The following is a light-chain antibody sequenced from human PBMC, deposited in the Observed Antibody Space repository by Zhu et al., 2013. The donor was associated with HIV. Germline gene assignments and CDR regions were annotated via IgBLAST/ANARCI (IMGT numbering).Light chain of an antibody. V-gene: IGKV2-28*01. CDR2: LGS. CDR1: QSLLHSNGYNY. Sequence: DIVLTQSPLSLPVTPGEPTSISCRSSQSLLHSNGYNYLDWYLQKPGQSPRLLIFLGSSRASGVPDRFSGSGSGTDFILTVSSLQAEDFATYYCQQSYSTPWTFGQGTKVEIK. CDR3: QQSYSTPWT. J-gene: IGKJ1*01.